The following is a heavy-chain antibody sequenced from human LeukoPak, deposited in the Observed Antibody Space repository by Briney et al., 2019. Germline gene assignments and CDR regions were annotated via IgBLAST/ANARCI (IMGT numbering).Heavy chain of an antibody. CDR1: GFTFSSYG. D-gene: IGHD6-19*01. CDR2: IRSKAYGGTT. J-gene: IGHJ4*02. Sequence: GGSLRLSCAASGFTFSSYGMHWVRQAPGKGLEWVSFIRSKAYGGTTEYAASVKGRFSISRDDSKSIAYLQMNSLRAEDTAVYYCAKVGSSGWFFDYWGQGTLVTVSS. CDR3: AKVGSSGWFFDY. V-gene: IGHV3-71*01.